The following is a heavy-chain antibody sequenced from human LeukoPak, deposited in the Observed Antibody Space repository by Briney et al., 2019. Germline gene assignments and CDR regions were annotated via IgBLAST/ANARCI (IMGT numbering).Heavy chain of an antibody. J-gene: IGHJ6*03. CDR3: ARVGVTGTIRYYYYYMDV. V-gene: IGHV1-69*13. CDR2: IIPIFGTA. D-gene: IGHD1-7*01. CDR1: GYTLTELS. Sequence: SVKVSCKVSGYTLTELSMHWVRQAPGQGLEWMGGIIPIFGTANYAQKFQGRVTITADESTSTAYMELSSLRSEDTAVYYCARVGVTGTIRYYYYYMDVWGKGTTVTVSS.